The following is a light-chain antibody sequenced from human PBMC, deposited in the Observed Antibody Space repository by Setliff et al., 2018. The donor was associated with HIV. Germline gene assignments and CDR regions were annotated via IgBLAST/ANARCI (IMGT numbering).Light chain of an antibody. CDR2: GNN. V-gene: IGLV1-40*01. CDR1: SSNYGAGYD. Sequence: QSVLTQPPSVSGTPGRRVTISCTGSSSNYGAGYDVHWYQQLPGTAPKLLISGNNNRPSGVPDRFSGSKSGPSASLAITGLQAEDEADYYCQFYDSSLSAYVFGTGTKVTVL. J-gene: IGLJ1*01. CDR3: QFYDSSLSAYV.